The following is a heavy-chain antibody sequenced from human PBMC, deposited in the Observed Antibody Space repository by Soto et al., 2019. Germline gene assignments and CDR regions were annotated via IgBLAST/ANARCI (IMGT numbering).Heavy chain of an antibody. CDR1: GFTLSSFT. Sequence: EVQLVESGGGLVKPEGSLRLSCAASGFTLSSFTMNWVRQTPEKGLEWISSINSGSSFIYYADSVRGRFTISRDDAKXXXXXXXXSLXXGDXXXXXXXXXXXXXSXNDGLMDVWGQGTTVIVSS. V-gene: IGHV3-21*01. CDR2: INSGSSFI. J-gene: IGHJ6*02. CDR3: XXXXXXXSXNDGLMDV. D-gene: IGHD1-1*01.